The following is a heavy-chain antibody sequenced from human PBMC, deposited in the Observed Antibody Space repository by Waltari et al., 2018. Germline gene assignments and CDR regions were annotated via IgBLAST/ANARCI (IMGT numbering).Heavy chain of an antibody. D-gene: IGHD3-10*01. CDR3: ARAPYGSGSSPPYYMDV. J-gene: IGHJ6*03. CDR2: IHYIGDT. V-gene: IGHV4-39*07. CDR1: GDSISNNNYY. Sequence: QLQLQESGPGLVEPSETLSLTCTASGDSISNNNYYWGWIRQPRGTGLQWIGSIHYIGDTYYSAALKSRVIISVDPSNNQFSLRLTSVTAADTARYFCARAPYGSGSSPPYYMDVWGKGTTVTVSS.